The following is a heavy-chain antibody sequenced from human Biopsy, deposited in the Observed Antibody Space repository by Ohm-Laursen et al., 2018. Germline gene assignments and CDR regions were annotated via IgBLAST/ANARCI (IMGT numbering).Heavy chain of an antibody. D-gene: IGHD4-23*01. CDR2: ISYTGYT. V-gene: IGHV4-59*02. Sequence: TLSLTCVVSGDSVTKYYWSWIRQPPGKGLEWIGHISYTGYTSYNASLKSRATISVDTSRNHFSLRLSSLTAADTAVYYCARGSNDFGGLYFPRWGQGTLLTVSS. CDR1: GDSVTKYY. J-gene: IGHJ4*02. CDR3: ARGSNDFGGLYFPR.